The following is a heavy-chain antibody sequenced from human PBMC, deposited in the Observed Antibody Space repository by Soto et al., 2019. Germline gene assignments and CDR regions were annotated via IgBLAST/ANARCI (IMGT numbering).Heavy chain of an antibody. CDR1: GCTFTGYY. D-gene: IGHD3-3*01. CDR2: INPNSGGT. J-gene: IGHJ3*02. Sequence: ASVKVSCKASGCTFTGYYMHWVRQAPGQGLEWMGWINPNSGGTNYAQKFQGWVTMTRDTSISTAYMELSRLRSDDTAVYYCARSGGNDFWTGQNAFDIWGQGTMVTVSS. CDR3: ARSGGNDFWTGQNAFDI. V-gene: IGHV1-2*04.